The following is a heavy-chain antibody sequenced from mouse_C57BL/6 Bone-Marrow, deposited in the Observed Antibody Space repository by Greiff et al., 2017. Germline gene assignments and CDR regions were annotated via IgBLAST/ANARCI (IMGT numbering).Heavy chain of an antibody. V-gene: IGHV1-20*01. CDR1: GYSFTGYF. CDR3: ARWGLLLRYLDY. CDR2: INPYNGDT. D-gene: IGHD1-1*01. J-gene: IGHJ4*01. Sequence: VQLQQSGPELVKPGDSVKISCKASGYSFTGYFMNWVMQSHGKSLEWIGRINPYNGDTFYNQKFKGKATLTVDKSSSTAHMELRSLTSEDSAVYYCARWGLLLRYLDYWGQGTSVTVSS.